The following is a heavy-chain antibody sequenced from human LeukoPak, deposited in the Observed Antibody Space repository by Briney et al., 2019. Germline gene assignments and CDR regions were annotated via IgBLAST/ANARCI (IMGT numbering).Heavy chain of an antibody. CDR1: GYTFTGYY. CDR3: ATAGGYFDY. CDR2: INPNSGGT. Sequence: ASVKVSCKASGYTFTGYYMHWVRQAPGQGLEWMGWINPNSGGTNYAQKFQGRVTMTRDMSTSTVYMELSSLRSEDTAVYYCATAGGYFDYWGQGTLVTVSS. V-gene: IGHV1-2*02. D-gene: IGHD3-10*01. J-gene: IGHJ4*02.